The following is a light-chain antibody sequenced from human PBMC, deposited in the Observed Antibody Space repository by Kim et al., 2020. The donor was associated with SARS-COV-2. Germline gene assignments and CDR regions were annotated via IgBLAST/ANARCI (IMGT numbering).Light chain of an antibody. CDR3: QAWDSSTVV. CDR1: KLGDTY. V-gene: IGLV3-1*01. Sequence: SYELTQPPSVSVSPGQTAIITCSGDKLGDTYASWYQQKPGQSPVLVIYQDTKRPSGLPERFSGSNSGTTATLTISGTQAMDGADYYCQAWDSSTVVFGGG. CDR2: QDT. J-gene: IGLJ2*01.